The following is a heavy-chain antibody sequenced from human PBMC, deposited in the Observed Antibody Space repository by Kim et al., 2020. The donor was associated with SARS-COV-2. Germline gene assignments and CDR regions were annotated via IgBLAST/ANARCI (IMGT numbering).Heavy chain of an antibody. CDR3: ARGYYYDSSGQYGPDH. V-gene: IGHV1-69*13. J-gene: IGHJ4*02. Sequence: SVKVSCKASGGAIRGYTVTWVRQAPGQGLEWMGGLIPVFGTRNYAQKFQARLTMTADESTRTAYMELSSLTSEDTAIYYCARGYYYDSSGQYGPDHWGQGTLVTVSS. D-gene: IGHD3-22*01. CDR1: GGAIRGYT. CDR2: LIPVFGTR.